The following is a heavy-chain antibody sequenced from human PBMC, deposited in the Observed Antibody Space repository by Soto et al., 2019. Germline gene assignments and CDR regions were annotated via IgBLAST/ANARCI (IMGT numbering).Heavy chain of an antibody. CDR1: GFSLTTSGVG. Sequence: QITLKESGPTLVNPTQTLTLTCTFSGFSLTTSGVGVGWIRQPPGEALESLALIYWDNDRRYNPSLRSRLSTSKDTSKNQVVLTMTNVDPVDTGTYYCAQRRGGYNWDDGDFDYWGPGTLVTVSS. CDR2: IYWDNDR. V-gene: IGHV2-5*02. J-gene: IGHJ4*02. D-gene: IGHD1-20*01. CDR3: AQRRGGYNWDDGDFDY.